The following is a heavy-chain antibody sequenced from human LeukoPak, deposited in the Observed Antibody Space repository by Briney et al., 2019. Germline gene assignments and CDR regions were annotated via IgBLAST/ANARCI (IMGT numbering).Heavy chain of an antibody. CDR3: ARSRMIYDVEYYYYLDV. V-gene: IGHV1-69*05. D-gene: IGHD2/OR15-2a*01. Sequence: ASVKVSCTASGGTFSNDAISWVRQAPGQGLEWMGGLIPIFGTPNYAQKFQDRVTITTDESTTTAYMELISLRSEDTAAYYCARSRMIYDVEYYYYLDVWGKGTTVVVSS. J-gene: IGHJ6*03. CDR2: LIPIFGTP. CDR1: GGTFSNDA.